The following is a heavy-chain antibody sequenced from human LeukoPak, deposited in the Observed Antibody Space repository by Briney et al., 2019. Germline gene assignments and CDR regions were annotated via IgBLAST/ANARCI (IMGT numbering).Heavy chain of an antibody. J-gene: IGHJ4*02. CDR2: ISSSGGTI. V-gene: IGHV3-48*03. CDR1: GFTFSSYD. CDR3: AIKLERPWFDY. D-gene: IGHD1-1*01. Sequence: GSLRLSCAASGFTFSSYDMNWVRQAPGKGLEWVSYISSSGGTIYYADSVKGRFTISRDNAKNSLYLQMNSLRAEDTAIYYCAIKLERPWFDYWGQGTLVSVSS.